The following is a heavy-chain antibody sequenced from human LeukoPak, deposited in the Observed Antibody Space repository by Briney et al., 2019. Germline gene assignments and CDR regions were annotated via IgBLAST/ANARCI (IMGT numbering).Heavy chain of an antibody. V-gene: IGHV3-11*05. Sequence: PGGSLRLSCAASGFTFSDYYMSWIRQAPGKGLEWVSYISSSSSYTNYADSVKGRFTISRDNAKHSLYLQMNSLRAEDTAVYYCARAAMVVAATKAFDIWGQGTMVTVSS. CDR3: ARAAMVVAATKAFDI. D-gene: IGHD2-15*01. CDR1: GFTFSDYY. J-gene: IGHJ3*02. CDR2: ISSSSSYT.